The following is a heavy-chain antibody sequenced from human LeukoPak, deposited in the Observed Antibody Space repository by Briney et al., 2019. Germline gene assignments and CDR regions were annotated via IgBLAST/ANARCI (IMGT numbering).Heavy chain of an antibody. CDR1: GYTFTSYG. CDR3: ARTSDGLLMDYGDYQFDY. V-gene: IGHV1-69*06. D-gene: IGHD4-17*01. CDR2: IIPIFGTA. J-gene: IGHJ4*02. Sequence: VASVKVSCKASGYTFTSYGISWVRQAPGQGLEWMGGIIPIFGTANYAQKFQGRVTITADKSTSTAYMELSSLRSEDTAVYYCARTSDGLLMDYGDYQFDYWGQGTLVTVSS.